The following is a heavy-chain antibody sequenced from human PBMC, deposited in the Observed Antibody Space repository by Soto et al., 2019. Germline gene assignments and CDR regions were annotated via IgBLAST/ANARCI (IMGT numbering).Heavy chain of an antibody. D-gene: IGHD3-10*01. Sequence: EVQLVESGGGLVKPGGSLRLSCAASGFTFSNAWMSWVRQAPGKGLEWVGRIKSKTDGGTTDYAAPVKGRFTISRDDSKNTLYLQMNSLKTEDTAVYYCTTHDLDGSGDAFDIWGQGTMVTVSS. J-gene: IGHJ3*02. CDR2: IKSKTDGGTT. V-gene: IGHV3-15*01. CDR1: GFTFSNAW. CDR3: TTHDLDGSGDAFDI.